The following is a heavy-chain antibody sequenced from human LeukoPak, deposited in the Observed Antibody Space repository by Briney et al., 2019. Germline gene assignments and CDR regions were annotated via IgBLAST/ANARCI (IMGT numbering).Heavy chain of an antibody. D-gene: IGHD3-10*01. CDR2: IYYSGST. Sequence: SETLSLTCTVSGGSITSGGYYWSWIRQHPGKGLEWIEYIYYSGSTYYNPSLKSRVTISVDTSKNQFSLKLSSVTAADTAVYYCARSGPYYGSGSCFDYWGQGTLVTVSS. V-gene: IGHV4-31*03. CDR3: ARSGPYYGSGSCFDY. CDR1: GGSITSGGYY. J-gene: IGHJ4*02.